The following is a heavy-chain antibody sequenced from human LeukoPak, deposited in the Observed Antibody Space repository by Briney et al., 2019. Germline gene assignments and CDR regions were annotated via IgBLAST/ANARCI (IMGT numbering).Heavy chain of an antibody. CDR2: LNEDGSKR. CDR1: GFPFSSYW. CDR3: ARDGRDGFIDS. J-gene: IGHJ4*02. V-gene: IGHV3-7*01. D-gene: IGHD5-24*01. Sequence: GGSLRLSCAASGFPFSSYWMSWVRQAPGKGLEWVANLNEDGSKRYYVASVKGRFTISRDNAKNSLYLQMDSLTVEDTATYYCARDGRDGFIDSWGQGTLLTVSS.